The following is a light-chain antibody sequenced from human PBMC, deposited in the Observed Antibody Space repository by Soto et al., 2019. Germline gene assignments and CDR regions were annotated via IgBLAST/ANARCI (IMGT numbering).Light chain of an antibody. CDR2: AAS. CDR1: QNINTF. J-gene: IGKJ2*01. V-gene: IGKV1-39*01. Sequence: DIQMTQSPSSLSASVGDRVSIACRASQNINTFLHWYQQKPGKAPKLLVYAASSLQNGVPSRFSGRGSGMDFTLTIFSLQPDDFGIHYCQQTYISPQTFGQRKKVEIX. CDR3: QQTYISPQT.